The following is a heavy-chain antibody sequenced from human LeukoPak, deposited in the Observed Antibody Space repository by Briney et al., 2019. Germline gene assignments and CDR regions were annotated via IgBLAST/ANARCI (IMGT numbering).Heavy chain of an antibody. CDR2: IYYSGST. CDR1: GGSISSYY. D-gene: IGHD5-12*01. Sequence: PSETLSLTCTVSGGSISSYYWSWIRQPPGKGLEWIGYIYYSGSTNYNPSLKSRVTISVDTSKNQFSLKLSSVTAADTAVYYCARARGYSGYDFDYYYYMDVWGKGTTVTVSS. CDR3: ARARGYSGYDFDYYYYMDV. V-gene: IGHV4-59*01. J-gene: IGHJ6*03.